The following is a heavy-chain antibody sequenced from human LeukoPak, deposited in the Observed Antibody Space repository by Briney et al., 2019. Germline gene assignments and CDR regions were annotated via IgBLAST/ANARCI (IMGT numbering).Heavy chain of an antibody. CDR2: ITHSGSN. V-gene: IGHV4-34*01. J-gene: IGHJ4*02. CDR1: GGSFSGYY. CDR3: ARDRGYGDYLTYFDY. Sequence: SGTLSLTCAVYGGSFSGYYWGWIRQPPGKGLEWIGEITHSGSNNYNPSLKSRVTISVDTSKNQFSLNLSSVTAADTAVYYCARDRGYGDYLTYFDYWGQGTLVTASS. D-gene: IGHD4-17*01.